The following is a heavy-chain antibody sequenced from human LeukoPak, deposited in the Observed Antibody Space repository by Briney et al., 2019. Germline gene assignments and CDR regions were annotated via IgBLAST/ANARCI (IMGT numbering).Heavy chain of an antibody. CDR2: ISTHTGDT. D-gene: IGHD5-24*01. Sequence: AASVKVSCKASDYTFTSYGISWVRQAPGQGLEWMGWISTHTGDTKYTQKLQGRVTMTADTSTRTAYTELRSLRSDDTAVYYCARGWIEMPTVYFDYWGQGTLVSVPS. CDR3: ARGWIEMPTVYFDY. J-gene: IGHJ4*02. CDR1: DYTFTSYG. V-gene: IGHV1-18*01.